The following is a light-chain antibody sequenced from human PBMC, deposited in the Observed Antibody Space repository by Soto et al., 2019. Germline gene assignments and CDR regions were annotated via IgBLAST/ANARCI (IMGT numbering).Light chain of an antibody. Sequence: QSVLTQPPSVSGAPGQRVTISCTGSSSNFGAYYDVHWYQQLPGTAPKLLIYNNNNRPSGVPDRFSGSKSGTSASLAITGLQADDEADYYCQSYDSSLSAVVFGGGTQLTVL. V-gene: IGLV1-40*01. CDR3: QSYDSSLSAVV. J-gene: IGLJ2*01. CDR1: SSNFGAYYD. CDR2: NNN.